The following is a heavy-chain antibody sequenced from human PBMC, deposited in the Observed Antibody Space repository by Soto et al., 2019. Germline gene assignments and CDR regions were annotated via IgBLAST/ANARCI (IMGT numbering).Heavy chain of an antibody. V-gene: IGHV4-34*01. J-gene: IGHJ4*02. Sequence: QVQLQQWGAGLLKPSETLSLTCAVYGGSFSGYYWSWIRQPPGKGLEWIGEINHSGSTNYNPSPKSRVTISVDTSKNQFSLKLSSVTAADTAVYYCARVGVATIKRDQEDYWGQGTLVTVSS. CDR3: ARVGVATIKRDQEDY. CDR1: GGSFSGYY. CDR2: INHSGST. D-gene: IGHD5-12*01.